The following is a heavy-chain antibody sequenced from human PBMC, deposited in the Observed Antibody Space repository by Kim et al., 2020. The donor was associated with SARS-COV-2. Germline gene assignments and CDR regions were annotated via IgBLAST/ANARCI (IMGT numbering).Heavy chain of an antibody. V-gene: IGHV4-34*01. Sequence: LKSRVTISVDTSKNQFSLKLSSVTAADTAVYYCARGPIQLERYYYYGMDVWGQGTTVTVSS. J-gene: IGHJ6*02. D-gene: IGHD5-18*01. CDR3: ARGPIQLERYYYYGMDV.